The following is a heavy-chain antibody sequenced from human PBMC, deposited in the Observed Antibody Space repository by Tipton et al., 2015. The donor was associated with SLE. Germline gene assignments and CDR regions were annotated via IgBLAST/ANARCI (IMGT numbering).Heavy chain of an antibody. CDR1: GFTFNEYD. J-gene: IGHJ3*02. Sequence: SLRLSCVVSGFTFNEYDMNWMRQAPGKGLEWVSHINSGDDTTVYYADSVKGRFTISRDNVKRSLFLHMNSLRVEDTAIYYRARAPEGFGVADMGACDIWGQGTTVTVSS. V-gene: IGHV3-11*01. D-gene: IGHD3-3*01. CDR3: ARAPEGFGVADMGACDI. CDR2: INSGDDTTV.